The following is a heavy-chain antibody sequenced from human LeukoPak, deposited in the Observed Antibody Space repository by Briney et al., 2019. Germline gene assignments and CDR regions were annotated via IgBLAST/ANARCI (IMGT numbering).Heavy chain of an antibody. CDR1: GFTFSDYY. CDR3: ARPSSEAFDI. V-gene: IGHV3-11*01. J-gene: IGHJ3*02. CDR2: ISSSGSTI. D-gene: IGHD3-10*01. Sequence: GGSLRLSCAASGFTFSDYYMSWIRQARGRGLECVSYISSSGSTIYYADSVKGRFTIYRDNAKNSLYLQMNSLRAEDTAVYYCARPSSEAFDIWGQGTMVTVPS.